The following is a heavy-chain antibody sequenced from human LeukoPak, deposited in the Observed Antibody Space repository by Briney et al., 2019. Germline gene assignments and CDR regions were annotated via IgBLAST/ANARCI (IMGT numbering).Heavy chain of an antibody. D-gene: IGHD3-22*01. CDR1: GGSINSSTYY. CDR3: ARRAAQWDLLLGAFDI. V-gene: IGHV4-39*01. CDR2: IYYSGST. Sequence: PSETLSLTCTVSGGSINSSTYYWGWIRQPPGKGLEWIGSIYYSGSTYYNPSLKSRVTISIDTSKKQFSLKLSSVTAADTAVYYCARRAAQWDLLLGAFDIWGKGTMVTASS. J-gene: IGHJ3*02.